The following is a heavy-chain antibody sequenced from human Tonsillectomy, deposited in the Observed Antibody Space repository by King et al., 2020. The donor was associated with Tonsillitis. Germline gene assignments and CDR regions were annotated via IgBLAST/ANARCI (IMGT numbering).Heavy chain of an antibody. Sequence: QLQESGPGLVKPSETLSLTCTVSGGSISSSSYYWGWIRQPPGKGLEWIGSIYYSGSTYYNPSLKSRVTISVDTSKNQFSLKLSSVTAADTAVYYCARHFPRYFDWLGHTVGFDYWGQGTLVTVSS. J-gene: IGHJ4*02. CDR3: ARHFPRYFDWLGHTVGFDY. V-gene: IGHV4-39*01. CDR2: IYYSGST. D-gene: IGHD3-9*01. CDR1: GGSISSSSYY.